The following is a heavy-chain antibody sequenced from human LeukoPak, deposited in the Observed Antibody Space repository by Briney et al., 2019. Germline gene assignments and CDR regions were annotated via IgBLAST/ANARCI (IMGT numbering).Heavy chain of an antibody. Sequence: AGSLRLSCAASGFTFSSYEMNRLRQAPGNGLLWVSRIISDGSSTSYADSVKGRFTISRDNAKNTLYLQMTSLRAEDTAVYYCAREGYYYYYMDVWGKGTTVTVSS. J-gene: IGHJ6*03. CDR1: GFTFSSYE. CDR3: AREGYYYYYMDV. CDR2: IISDGSST. V-gene: IGHV3-74*01.